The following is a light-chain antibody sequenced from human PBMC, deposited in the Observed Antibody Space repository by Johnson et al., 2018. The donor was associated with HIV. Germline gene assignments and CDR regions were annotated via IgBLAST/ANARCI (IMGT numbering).Light chain of an antibody. Sequence: QSALTQPPSVSAAPAQRVTISCSGKSSNIGSNYVSWYRQFPGTAPKLLIYENDKRPSGIPDRFSGSKSGTSATLGITGLQTGDEADYYCGTWDSSLSTHVFGTGTKVTVL. V-gene: IGLV1-51*02. CDR1: SSNIGSNY. CDR3: GTWDSSLSTHV. CDR2: END. J-gene: IGLJ1*01.